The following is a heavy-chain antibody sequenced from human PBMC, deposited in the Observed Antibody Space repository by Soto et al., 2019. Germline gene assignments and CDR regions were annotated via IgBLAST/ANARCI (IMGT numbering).Heavy chain of an antibody. CDR2: IIPIFGPA. V-gene: IGHV1-69*06. J-gene: IGHJ5*02. D-gene: IGHD1-1*01. CDR3: ARRRDGYRSDWFDP. Sequence: QVQLVQSGAEVKKPGSSVKVSCKASGGTFSSYAISWVRQAPGQGLEWMGGIIPIFGPANYAQKFQGRVTITADKSTSTAYMELSRLSSAATAVYYCARRRDGYRSDWFDPWGQGSLVTVSS. CDR1: GGTFSSYA.